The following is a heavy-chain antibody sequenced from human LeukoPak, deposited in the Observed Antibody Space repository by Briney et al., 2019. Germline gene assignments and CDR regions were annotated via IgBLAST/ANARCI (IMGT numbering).Heavy chain of an antibody. CDR2: ISYDGSNK. CDR3: ARDADPYGSGSTSLDY. CDR1: GFTFSSYA. V-gene: IGHV3-30-3*01. D-gene: IGHD3-10*01. J-gene: IGHJ4*02. Sequence: PGGSLRLSCAASGFTFSSYAMHWVRQAPGKGLEWVAFISYDGSNKYYADSVKGRFTISRDNSKNTLYLQMTSLRAEDTAVYYGARDADPYGSGSTSLDYWGQGTLVTVSS.